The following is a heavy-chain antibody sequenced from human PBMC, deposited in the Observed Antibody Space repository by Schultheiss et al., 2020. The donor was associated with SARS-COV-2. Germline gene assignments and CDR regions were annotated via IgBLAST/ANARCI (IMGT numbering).Heavy chain of an antibody. D-gene: IGHD3-16*01. CDR2: IWYDGSKK. V-gene: IGHV3-33*08. CDR1: GFTFSSYA. CDR3: ARESYMGLPQGWFDP. J-gene: IGHJ5*02. Sequence: GGSLRLSCAASGFTFSSYAMHWVRQAPGKGLEWVTVIWYDGSKKYYADSVKGRFTISRDNSKNMLYLQMNSLRAEDTAVYYCARESYMGLPQGWFDPWGQGTLVTVSS.